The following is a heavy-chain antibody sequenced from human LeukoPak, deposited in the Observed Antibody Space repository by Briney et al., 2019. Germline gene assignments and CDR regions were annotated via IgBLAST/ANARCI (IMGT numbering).Heavy chain of an antibody. CDR2: INPNSGGT. CDR1: GYTFTGYY. V-gene: IGHV1-2*02. J-gene: IGHJ6*03. CDR3: ARGDALYNYYYYMGV. Sequence: ASVKVSCKTSGYTFTGYYMHWVRQAPGQGLEWMGWINPNSGGTNYAQKFQGRVTMTRDTSISTAYMELSRLRSDDTAVYYCARGDALYNYYYYMGVWGKGTTVTVSS.